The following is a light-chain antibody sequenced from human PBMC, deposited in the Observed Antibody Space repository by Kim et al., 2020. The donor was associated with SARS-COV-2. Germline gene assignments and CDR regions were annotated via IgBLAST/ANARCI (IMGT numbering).Light chain of an antibody. V-gene: IGKV3-20*01. CDR2: AAS. CDR1: QSVRNNY. Sequence: EIVLTQSPGTLSLSPGERATLSCRASQSVRNNYLAWYQQKPGQAPRLLIYAASWRATGIPDRFSGSGSGTDFTLTVSRLEPEDFAVYYCQQYGGSPPITFGPGTKVDIK. CDR3: QQYGGSPPIT. J-gene: IGKJ3*01.